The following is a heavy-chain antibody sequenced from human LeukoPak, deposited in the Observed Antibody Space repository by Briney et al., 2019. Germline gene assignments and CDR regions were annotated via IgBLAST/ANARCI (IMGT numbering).Heavy chain of an antibody. J-gene: IGHJ6*02. V-gene: IGHV3-7*03. CDR1: GFTFSDYW. CDR2: IKEDGSEK. CDR3: ARGGGLDV. D-gene: IGHD3-16*01. Sequence: GGSLRLSCAASGFTFSDYWMSWVRQAPGKGLEWVANIKEDGSEKYYVDSVKGRFTISRDNAKNSLYLQMSNLRAEDTAVYFCARGGGLDVWGQGATVTVSS.